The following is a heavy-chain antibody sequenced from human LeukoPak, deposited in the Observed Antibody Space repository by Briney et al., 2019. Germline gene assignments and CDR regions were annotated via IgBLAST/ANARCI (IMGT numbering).Heavy chain of an antibody. Sequence: GRSLRLSCAASGFTFSAYAMHWVRQAPGKGLEWVAVISYDGSNKYYVDSVKGRFTISRDNSKNTLYLQMNSLRAEDTAVYYCAKDGPHYYGSGSFYNNYYGMDVWGQGTTVTVSS. CDR1: GFTFSAYA. CDR2: ISYDGSNK. CDR3: AKDGPHYYGSGSFYNNYYGMDV. J-gene: IGHJ6*02. V-gene: IGHV3-30*01. D-gene: IGHD3-10*01.